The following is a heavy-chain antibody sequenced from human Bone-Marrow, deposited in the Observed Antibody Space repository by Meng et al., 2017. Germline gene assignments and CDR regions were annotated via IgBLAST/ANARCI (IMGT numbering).Heavy chain of an antibody. CDR1: GVTSSSYW. CDR2: IKQDGREK. D-gene: IGHD3-3*01. Sequence: SLKFSCAASGVTSSSYWMRWVRPAPGEWLEWVANIKQDGREKYYVASVKGRFTISGDKAENSLYLQMNSLRAENTAVYYCARNALEGNYDFWSGSYYYYGMDVWGQGTTVTVSS. J-gene: IGHJ6*02. CDR3: ARNALEGNYDFWSGSYYYYGMDV. V-gene: IGHV3-7*01.